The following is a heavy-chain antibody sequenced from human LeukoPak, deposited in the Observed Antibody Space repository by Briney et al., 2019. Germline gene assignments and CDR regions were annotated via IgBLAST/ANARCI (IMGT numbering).Heavy chain of an antibody. CDR2: INAYNGNT. V-gene: IGHV1-18*01. Sequence: VSVNVSYKPSGYTFVHYGISWLRQAPGQELEWMGWINAYNGNTNYEQNVQGRVKMTTDTSTSTVYMALRRLRSDDTAVYYCARKRAPMVRGIMYPFDYWGQGTLVTVSS. CDR3: ARKRAPMVRGIMYPFDY. CDR1: GYTFVHYG. J-gene: IGHJ4*02. D-gene: IGHD3-10*01.